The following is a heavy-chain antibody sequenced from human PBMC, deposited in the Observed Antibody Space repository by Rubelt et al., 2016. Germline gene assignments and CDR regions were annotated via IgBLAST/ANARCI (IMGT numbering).Heavy chain of an antibody. V-gene: IGHV4-39*01. CDR2: LYYTEST. J-gene: IGHJ5*02. D-gene: IGHD3-10*01. CDR3: ARRSFYGSGLWFDP. CDR1: GGSIGSSRYY. Sequence: QLQLQESGPRLVKPSETLSLTCTVSGGSIGSSRYYWGWIRQSPGQGLEWIGSLYYTESTYYNPSLKSRVTISVDTSKNQFSMKLRPVTAADTAVYDCARRSFYGSGLWFDPWGQGTLVTVSS.